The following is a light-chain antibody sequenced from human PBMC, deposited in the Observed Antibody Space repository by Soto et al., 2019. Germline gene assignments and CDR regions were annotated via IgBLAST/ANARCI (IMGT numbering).Light chain of an antibody. CDR3: QQYVSSSIT. Sequence: EIVMTQSPATLSVSPGEIATLSFSASQSVSSNLAWYQQKPGQAPRLLIYGASTRATGIPARFSGSGSGTEFTLTISRLEPEDFAMYFCQQYVSSSITFGQGTRLEIK. CDR1: QSVSSN. V-gene: IGKV3-15*01. CDR2: GAS. J-gene: IGKJ5*01.